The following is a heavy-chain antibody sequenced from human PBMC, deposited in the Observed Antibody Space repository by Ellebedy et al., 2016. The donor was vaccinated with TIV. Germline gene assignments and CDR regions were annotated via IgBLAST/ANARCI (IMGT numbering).Heavy chain of an antibody. Sequence: SETLSLTXAVYGGSFSGYYWSWIRQPPGKGLEWIGEINHSGSTNYNPSLKSRVTISVDTSKNQFSLKLSSVTAADTAVYYCAGTGGSYYYYYGMDVWGQGTTVTVSS. D-gene: IGHD3-16*01. J-gene: IGHJ6*02. V-gene: IGHV4-34*01. CDR3: AGTGGSYYYYYGMDV. CDR2: INHSGST. CDR1: GGSFSGYY.